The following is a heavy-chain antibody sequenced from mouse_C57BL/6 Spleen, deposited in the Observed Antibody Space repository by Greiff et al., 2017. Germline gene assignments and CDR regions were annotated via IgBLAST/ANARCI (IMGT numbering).Heavy chain of an antibody. J-gene: IGHJ2*01. V-gene: IGHV1-69*01. CDR2: IDPSDSYT. CDR1: GYTFTSYW. CDR3: ARGGTGDGFDY. Sequence: QVQLQQPGAELVMPGASVKLSCKASGYTFTSYWMHWVKQRPGQGLEWIGEIDPSDSYTNYNQKFKGKSTLTVDKSSSTAYMQLSSLTSEDSAGYYGARGGTGDGFDYWGQGTTLTVSS. D-gene: IGHD2-3*01.